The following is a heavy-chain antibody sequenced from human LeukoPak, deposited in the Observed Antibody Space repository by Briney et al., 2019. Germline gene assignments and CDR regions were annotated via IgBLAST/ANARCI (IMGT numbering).Heavy chain of an antibody. CDR1: GGSISSSSYY. J-gene: IGHJ4*02. CDR2: IYYSGST. D-gene: IGHD4-17*01. CDR3: ARLGGDYGDYGLYFDY. V-gene: IGHV4-39*01. Sequence: PSETLSLTCTVSGGSISSSSYYWGWIRQPPGKGLEWIGSIYYSGSTYYNPSLKSRVTISVDTTKNQFSLTLSSVTAADTAVYYCARLGGDYGDYGLYFDYWGQGTLVTVSS.